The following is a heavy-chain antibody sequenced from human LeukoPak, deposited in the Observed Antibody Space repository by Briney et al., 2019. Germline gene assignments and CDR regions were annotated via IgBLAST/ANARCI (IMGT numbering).Heavy chain of an antibody. CDR2: INHSGST. CDR1: GGSFSGYY. D-gene: IGHD2-15*01. Sequence: SETLSLTCAVYGGSFSGYYWSWIRQPPGEGLEWVGGINHSGSTNYNPSLKSRVTISVDTSKNQFSLKLSSVTAADTAVYYCVGSSYCSGGSCYSGPAPWGQGTLVTVSS. CDR3: VGSSYCSGGSCYSGPAP. V-gene: IGHV4-34*01. J-gene: IGHJ5*02.